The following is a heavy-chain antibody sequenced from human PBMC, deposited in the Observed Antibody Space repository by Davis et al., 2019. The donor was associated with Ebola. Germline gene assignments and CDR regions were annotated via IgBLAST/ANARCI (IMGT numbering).Heavy chain of an antibody. V-gene: IGHV3-53*05. CDR1: GFTVSSNY. D-gene: IGHD5-12*01. CDR3: ARDGNVPKWLRAYPFDY. Sequence: GESLKISCAASGFTVSSNYMSWVRQAPGKGLEWVSVIYSGGSTYYADSVKGRFTISRDNSKNTLYLQMNSLRAEDTAVYYCARDGNVPKWLRAYPFDYWGQGTLVTVSS. CDR2: IYSGGST. J-gene: IGHJ4*02.